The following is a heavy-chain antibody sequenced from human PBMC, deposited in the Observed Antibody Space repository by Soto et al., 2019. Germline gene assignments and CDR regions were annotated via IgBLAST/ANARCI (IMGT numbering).Heavy chain of an antibody. D-gene: IGHD1-1*01. CDR3: ARDRLRYNWNDFPYYYYGMDV. Sequence: QVPLVESGGGVVQPGRSLRLSCAASGFTFSSYAMHWVRQAPGKGLEWVAVISYDGSNKYYADSVKGRFTISRDNSKNTLYLHMNSLRAEDTAVYYCARDRLRYNWNDFPYYYYGMDVWGQGTTVTVSS. J-gene: IGHJ6*02. V-gene: IGHV3-30-3*01. CDR1: GFTFSSYA. CDR2: ISYDGSNK.